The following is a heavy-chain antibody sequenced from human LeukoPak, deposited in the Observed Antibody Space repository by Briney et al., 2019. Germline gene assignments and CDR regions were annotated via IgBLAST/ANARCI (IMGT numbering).Heavy chain of an antibody. CDR1: GFNLSSNA. CDR3: AKDGAAPGSGGDYFDY. V-gene: IGHV3-23*01. D-gene: IGHD3-10*01. J-gene: IGHJ4*02. Sequence: GGSLRLSCAASGFNLSSNAMTWVRQAPGKGLEWVSVNTANGGRTYYADSVKGRFTISRDNSKNTLSLQMNSLRADDTAVYYCAKDGAAPGSGGDYFDYWGQGTLVTVSS. CDR2: NTANGGRT.